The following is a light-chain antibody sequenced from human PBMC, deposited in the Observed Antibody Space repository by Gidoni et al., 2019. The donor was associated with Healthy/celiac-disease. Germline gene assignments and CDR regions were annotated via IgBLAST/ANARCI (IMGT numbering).Light chain of an antibody. Sequence: EIVLPQSPATLSLSPGERATLSCRASQSVSSYLAWYQQKPGQAPRLLIYDASNRATGIPARFSGSGSGTDFTLTISSLEPEDFAVYYGQQRSNWYTFGQGTKLEIK. J-gene: IGKJ2*01. CDR1: QSVSSY. CDR2: DAS. V-gene: IGKV3-11*01. CDR3: QQRSNWYT.